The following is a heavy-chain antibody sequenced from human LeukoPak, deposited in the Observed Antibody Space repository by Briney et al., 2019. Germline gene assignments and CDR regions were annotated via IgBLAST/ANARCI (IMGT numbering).Heavy chain of an antibody. CDR3: ARAVSSGYSYWFDP. CDR1: GGSFSGYY. V-gene: IGHV4-34*01. CDR2: INHSGST. J-gene: IGHJ5*02. D-gene: IGHD3-22*01. Sequence: KASETLSLTCAVYGGSFSGYYWSWIRQPPGKGLEWIGEINHSGSTNYNPSLKSRVTMSVDTSKNQFSLKLSSVTAADTAVYYCARAVSSGYSYWFDPWGQGTLVTVSS.